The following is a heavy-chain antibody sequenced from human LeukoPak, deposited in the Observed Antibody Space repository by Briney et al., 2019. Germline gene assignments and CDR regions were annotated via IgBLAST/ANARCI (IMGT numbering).Heavy chain of an antibody. CDR2: IYYSGST. V-gene: IGHV4-59*01. CDR1: GGSISSYY. Sequence: SETLSLTCTVSGGSISSYYWSWIRQPPGKGLEWIGYIYYSGSTNYNPSLKSRVTISVDPSKNQFSLKLSSVTAADTAVYYCARRAYSYGDFDYWGQGTLVTVSS. D-gene: IGHD5-18*01. J-gene: IGHJ4*02. CDR3: ARRAYSYGDFDY.